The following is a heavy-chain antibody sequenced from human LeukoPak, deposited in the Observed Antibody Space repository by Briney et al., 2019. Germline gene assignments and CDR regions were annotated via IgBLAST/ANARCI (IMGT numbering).Heavy chain of an antibody. CDR1: GGTFSSYA. D-gene: IGHD6-19*01. CDR2: IIPLFGTA. V-gene: IGHV1-69*13. Sequence: ASVKVTCKASGGTFSSYAISWVRQAPGQGLEWMGGIIPLFGTANYAQKSQGRVTITADEPTSTAYMGLSSLRSEDTAVYYCARDHEGSSGWYGGLDYWGQGTLVTVSS. CDR3: ARDHEGSSGWYGGLDY. J-gene: IGHJ4*02.